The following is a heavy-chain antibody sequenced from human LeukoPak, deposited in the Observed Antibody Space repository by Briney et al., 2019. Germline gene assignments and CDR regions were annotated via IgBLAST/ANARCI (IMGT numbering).Heavy chain of an antibody. CDR3: AALHSGWNYYYYYGMDV. Sequence: GRSLRLSCAASGFTFDDYAMHWVRQAPGKGLEWVSGISWNSGSIGYADSVKGRFTISRDNAKNSLYLQMNSLRAGDTALYYCAALHSGWNYYYYYGMDVWGQGTTVTVSS. D-gene: IGHD3-22*01. J-gene: IGHJ6*02. CDR1: GFTFDDYA. CDR2: ISWNSGSI. V-gene: IGHV3-9*01.